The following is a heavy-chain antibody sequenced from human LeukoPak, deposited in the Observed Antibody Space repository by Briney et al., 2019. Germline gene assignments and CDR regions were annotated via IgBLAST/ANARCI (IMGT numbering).Heavy chain of an antibody. CDR3: AKEDILTGSFDY. D-gene: IGHD3-9*01. CDR2: ISWNSGSI. J-gene: IGHJ4*02. Sequence: GGSLRLSCAASGFTFDDYAMHWVRQAPGKGLEWVSGISWNSGSIGYADSVKGRFTISRDNAKNSLYLQMNSLRAEDTALYYCAKEDILTGSFDYWGQGTLVTVSS. V-gene: IGHV3-9*01. CDR1: GFTFDDYA.